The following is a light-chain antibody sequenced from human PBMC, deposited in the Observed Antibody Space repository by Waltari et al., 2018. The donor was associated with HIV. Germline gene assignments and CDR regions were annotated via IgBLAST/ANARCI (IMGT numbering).Light chain of an antibody. V-gene: IGLV1-47*01. CDR3: AASDDSLSGWL. Sequence: QSELTQPPSVSGTPGQRVTISCSGSSSNIGSNSVYWYQQLPGTAPKHLISRNNQRPSGVPDRFSGSKSGTSASLAISGLRAEDEADYFCAASDDSLSGWLFGGGTKLTVL. CDR2: RNN. CDR1: SSNIGSNS. J-gene: IGLJ3*02.